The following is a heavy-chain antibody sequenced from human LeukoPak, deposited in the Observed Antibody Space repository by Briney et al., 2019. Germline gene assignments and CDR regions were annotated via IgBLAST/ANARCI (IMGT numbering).Heavy chain of an antibody. CDR3: ARHVFPPTGFDL. CDR1: GDSVSSNSA. Sequence: SQTLSLTCAISGDSVSSNSAWNWIRQSPSRGLEWLGRTYYRSKWYNDYAVSVKSRITINPDTSKNQFSLKLSSVTAADTAVYYCARHVFPPTGFDLWGRGTLVTVSS. CDR2: TYYRSKWYN. V-gene: IGHV6-1*01. J-gene: IGHJ2*01. D-gene: IGHD3-9*01.